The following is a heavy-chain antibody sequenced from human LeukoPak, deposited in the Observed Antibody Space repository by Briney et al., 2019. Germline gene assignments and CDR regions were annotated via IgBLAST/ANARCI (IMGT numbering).Heavy chain of an antibody. J-gene: IGHJ6*02. CDR1: GFTFSSYD. CDR3: ARTTVHYYYGMDV. Sequence: GGSLRLSCAASGFTFSSYDMHWVRQATGKGLEWVSAIGTAGDTYYPGSVKGRFTISRENAKNSLYLQMNSLRARDTAVYYCARTTVHYYYGMDVWGQGTTVTVSS. CDR2: IGTAGDT. V-gene: IGHV3-13*01. D-gene: IGHD4-17*01.